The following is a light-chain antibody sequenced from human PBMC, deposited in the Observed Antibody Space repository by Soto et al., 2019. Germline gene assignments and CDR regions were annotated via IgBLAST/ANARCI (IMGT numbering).Light chain of an antibody. CDR1: SSDIGDYNY. Sequence: QSALTQPPSASGSPGQSVTISCTGTSSDIGDYNYVSWYQRHPGKAPKLIIYEVSKRPSGVPDRFSGSKSGNTASLTVSGLQAEYEADYYCRSYARSNHHMLFGGVTKLTVL. CDR3: RSYARSNHHML. J-gene: IGLJ2*01. CDR2: EVS. V-gene: IGLV2-8*01.